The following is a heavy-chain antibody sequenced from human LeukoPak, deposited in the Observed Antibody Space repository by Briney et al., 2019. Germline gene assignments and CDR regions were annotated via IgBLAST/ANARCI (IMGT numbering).Heavy chain of an antibody. CDR2: INTDGSAT. J-gene: IGHJ4*02. CDR3: ARGTAVTAGIDY. V-gene: IGHV3-74*01. D-gene: IGHD6-13*01. CDR1: GFNLSSYW. Sequence: GGSLRLSCAVSGFNLSSYWMHWVRQAPGKGLVWVSLINTDGSATTYGDSAKGRFTVSRDNDKNTLFLEMNSLRVEDTAVYYCARGTAVTAGIDYWGQGNLVTVSS.